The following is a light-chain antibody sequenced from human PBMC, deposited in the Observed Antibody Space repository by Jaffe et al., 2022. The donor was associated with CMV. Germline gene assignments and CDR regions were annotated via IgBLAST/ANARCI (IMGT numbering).Light chain of an antibody. V-gene: IGKV1-5*03. Sequence: DIQMTQSPPTLSASVGDRVTITCRASQSISTWLAWYQQKPGKAPKVLIYKASTLRSGVPSRFSGSGSGTEFTLTISSLQPDDFATYYCQQYDSYSRTFGQGTKLEIK. CDR3: QQYDSYSRT. CDR2: KAS. J-gene: IGKJ2*01. CDR1: QSISTW.